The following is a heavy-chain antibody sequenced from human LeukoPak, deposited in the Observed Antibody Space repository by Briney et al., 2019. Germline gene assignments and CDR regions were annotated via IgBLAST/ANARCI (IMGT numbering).Heavy chain of an antibody. V-gene: IGHV3-9*01. Sequence: GGSLRLSCAASGFTFDDYAMHWVRQAPGKGLEWVSGISWNSGSIGYADSVKGRFTISRDNAKNSLYLQMNGLRAEDTALYYCAKESYYYYGMDVWGQGTTVTVSS. CDR2: ISWNSGSI. CDR3: AKESYYYYGMDV. J-gene: IGHJ6*02. CDR1: GFTFDDYA.